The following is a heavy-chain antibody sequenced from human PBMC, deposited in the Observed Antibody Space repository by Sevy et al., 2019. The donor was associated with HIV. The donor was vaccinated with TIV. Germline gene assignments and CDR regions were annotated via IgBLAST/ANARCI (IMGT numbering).Heavy chain of an antibody. J-gene: IGHJ4*02. V-gene: IGHV3-49*03. Sequence: AGGSLRLSCRISGFTFSDYAISWFRQGPGKGLEWLGFVRSKAYGAPTQYAASAGGRLRISRDDSKRIAYLQMSSLETEDTALYFCAREYSFNSYYFDLWGQGTQVTVSS. CDR3: AREYSFNSYYFDL. CDR1: GFTFSDYA. D-gene: IGHD5-12*01. CDR2: VRSKAYGAPT.